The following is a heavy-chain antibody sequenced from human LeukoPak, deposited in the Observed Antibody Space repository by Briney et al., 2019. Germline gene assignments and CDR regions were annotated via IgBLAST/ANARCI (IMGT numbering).Heavy chain of an antibody. CDR3: ARDSSRAGFDP. D-gene: IGHD2-15*01. Sequence: PSETLSLTCAVYGGSFSGYYWSWIRQPPGKGLEWIGEIYHSGSTNYNPSLKSRVTISVDTSKNQFSLKLSSVTAADTAVYYCARDSSRAGFDPWGQGTLVTVSS. J-gene: IGHJ5*02. CDR2: IYHSGST. V-gene: IGHV4-34*01. CDR1: GGSFSGYY.